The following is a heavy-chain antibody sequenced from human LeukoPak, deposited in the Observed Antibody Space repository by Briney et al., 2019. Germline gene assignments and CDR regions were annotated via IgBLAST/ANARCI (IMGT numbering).Heavy chain of an antibody. CDR3: ARSYDILTGSEFGNY. CDR1: GGSFSGYY. D-gene: IGHD3-9*01. J-gene: IGHJ4*02. CDR2: INHSGST. V-gene: IGHV4-34*01. Sequence: SETLSLTCAVYGGSFSGYYWSWIGQPPGKSLEWIGEINHSGSTNYNPSLKSRVTISVDTSKNQFSLKLSSVTAADTAVYYCARSYDILTGSEFGNYWGQGTLVTVSS.